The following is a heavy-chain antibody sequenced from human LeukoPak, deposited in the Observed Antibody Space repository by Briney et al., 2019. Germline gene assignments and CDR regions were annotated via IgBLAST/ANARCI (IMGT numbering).Heavy chain of an antibody. V-gene: IGHV3-48*03. CDR1: GFDFGAYE. D-gene: IGHD3-22*01. CDR2: FAGSDTTT. J-gene: IGHJ4*02. CDR3: TTLGYHLDS. Sequence: GGSLRLSFAASGFDFGAYEMNWVRQAPGKGLEWVAYFAGSDTTTYYADSVKGRFTISRDNARNSLYLQMNSLRAEDTALYYCTTLGYHLDSWGQGTLVTVSS.